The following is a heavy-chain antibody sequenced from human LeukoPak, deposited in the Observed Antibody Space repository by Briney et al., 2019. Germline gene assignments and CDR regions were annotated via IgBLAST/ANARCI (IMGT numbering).Heavy chain of an antibody. CDR3: ARDTLMITFPYYYYGMDV. CDR1: GGSISSYY. Sequence: PSETLSLTCTVSGGSISSYYWSWIRQPPGKGLEWIGYIYYSGSTNYNPSLKSRVTISVDTSKNQFSLKLSSVTAADTAVYYCARDTLMITFPYYYYGMDVWGQGTTVTVSS. D-gene: IGHD3-16*01. J-gene: IGHJ6*02. V-gene: IGHV4-59*01. CDR2: IYYSGST.